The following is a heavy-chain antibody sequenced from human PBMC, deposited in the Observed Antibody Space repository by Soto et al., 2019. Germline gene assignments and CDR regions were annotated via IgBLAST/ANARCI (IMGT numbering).Heavy chain of an antibody. CDR2: IKRKSNGGTT. J-gene: IGHJ3*02. V-gene: IGHV3-15*05. CDR1: GFPFTNAW. CDR3: ARWEYGAYDYGAFDI. D-gene: IGHD5-12*01. Sequence: DVQLVESGGGLVEPGGSLRLSCVASGFPFTNAWMTWVRQTPRKGLEWLGLIKRKSNGGTTDYAAPVNGRFTISRDDSKNTVYLQMDSLRNDDTAIYYCARWEYGAYDYGAFDIWGQGTVVTVST.